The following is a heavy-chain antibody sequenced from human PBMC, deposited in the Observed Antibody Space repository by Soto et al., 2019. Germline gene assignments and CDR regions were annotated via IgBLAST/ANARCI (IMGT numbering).Heavy chain of an antibody. D-gene: IGHD3-16*01. Sequence: GGSLRLSCAASGFTFSSYSMNWVRQAPGKGLEWVSYISSSSSTIYYADSVKGRFTISRDNAKNSLYLQMNSLRAEDTAVYYCARERARNYDYIWGSLQMGYYYYMDVWGKGTTVTVSS. V-gene: IGHV3-48*01. J-gene: IGHJ6*03. CDR2: ISSSSSTI. CDR3: ARERARNYDYIWGSLQMGYYYYMDV. CDR1: GFTFSSYS.